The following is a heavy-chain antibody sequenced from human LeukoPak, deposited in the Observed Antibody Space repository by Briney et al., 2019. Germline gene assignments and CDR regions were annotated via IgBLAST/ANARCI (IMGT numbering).Heavy chain of an antibody. CDR3: AKDSWLGLYGGNSRLDY. CDR1: GFTFDDYA. CDR2: ISWNSGGI. D-gene: IGHD4-23*01. J-gene: IGHJ4*02. V-gene: IGHV3-9*01. Sequence: PGGSLRLSCAASGFTFDDYAMHWVRQAPGKGLEWVSGISWNSGGIGYADSVKGRFTISRDNAKNSLYLQMNSLRAEDTALYYCAKDSWLGLYGGNSRLDYWGQGTLVTVSS.